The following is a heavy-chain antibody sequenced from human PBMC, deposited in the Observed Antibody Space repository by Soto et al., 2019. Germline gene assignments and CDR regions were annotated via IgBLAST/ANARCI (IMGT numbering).Heavy chain of an antibody. V-gene: IGHV3-23*01. D-gene: IGHD3-22*01. J-gene: IGHJ4*02. Sequence: GGSLRLSCAASGFTFSTYAMSWVRQAPGKGLECVSTITDSGGSTYYADSVKGRFTISRDNSKNTLYLQMSSLRAEDTAIYYCAKAPMYYYDSSGYYFDYWGQGTLVTVSS. CDR2: ITDSGGST. CDR3: AKAPMYYYDSSGYYFDY. CDR1: GFTFSTYA.